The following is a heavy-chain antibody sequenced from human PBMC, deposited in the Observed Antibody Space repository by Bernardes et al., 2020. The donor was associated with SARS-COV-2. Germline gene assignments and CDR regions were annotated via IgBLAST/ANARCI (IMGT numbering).Heavy chain of an antibody. V-gene: IGHV1-18*01. J-gene: IGHJ4*02. CDR3: GRDLGGEAGY. D-gene: IGHD2-21*01. Sequence: ASMKVSCKASGYTFTSYGISWVRQAPGQGLEWMGWISAYNGNTSYADSVKGRFTISRDNAKNTLYLQMNSLRVEDTAVYYCGRDLGGEAGYWGQGTLLTVSS. CDR2: ISAYNGNT. CDR1: GYTFTSYG.